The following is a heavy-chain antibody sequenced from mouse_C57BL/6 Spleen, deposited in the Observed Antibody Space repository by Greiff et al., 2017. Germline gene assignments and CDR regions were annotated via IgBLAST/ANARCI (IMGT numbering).Heavy chain of an antibody. J-gene: IGHJ2*01. CDR2: INPGSGGT. Sequence: QVQLQQSGAELVRPGTSVKVSCKASGYAFTNYLIEWVKQRPGQGLEWIGVINPGSGGTNYNEKFKGKATLTADKSSSTAYMQLSSLTSEDSAVYFCARRDYYGSSGDSWGQGTTLTVSS. CDR1: GYAFTNYL. D-gene: IGHD1-1*01. V-gene: IGHV1-54*01. CDR3: ARRDYYGSSGDS.